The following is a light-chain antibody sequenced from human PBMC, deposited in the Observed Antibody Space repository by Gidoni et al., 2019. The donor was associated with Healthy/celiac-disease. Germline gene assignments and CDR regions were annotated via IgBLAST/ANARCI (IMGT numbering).Light chain of an antibody. Sequence: EIQMSQSPSSLSASVGDRVTITCQASQDISNYLNWYQQKPGKAPKLLIYDASNLETGVPSRFSGSGSGTDFTFTISSLQPEDIATYYCQQYDNLLQTFGQGTKLEIK. CDR3: QQYDNLLQT. V-gene: IGKV1-33*01. J-gene: IGKJ2*01. CDR2: DAS. CDR1: QDISNY.